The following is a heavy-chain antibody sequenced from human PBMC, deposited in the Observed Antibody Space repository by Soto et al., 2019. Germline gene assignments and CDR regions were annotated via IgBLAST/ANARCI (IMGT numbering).Heavy chain of an antibody. J-gene: IGHJ6*03. Sequence: SETLSLTCAVSSGSISSSNWWSWVRQPPGKGLEWIGEIYHSGSTNYNPSLKSRVTISVDKSKNQFSLKLSSVTAADTAVYYCASLKDIAVAGTEGYYYYMDVWGKGTTVTVSS. V-gene: IGHV4-4*02. CDR3: ASLKDIAVAGTEGYYYYMDV. D-gene: IGHD6-19*01. CDR2: IYHSGST. CDR1: SGSISSSNW.